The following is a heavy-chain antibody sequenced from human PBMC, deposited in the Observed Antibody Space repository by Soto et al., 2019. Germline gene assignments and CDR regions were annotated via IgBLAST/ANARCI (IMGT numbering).Heavy chain of an antibody. CDR3: AKDQDIVVVVAAMYGMDV. D-gene: IGHD2-15*01. V-gene: IGHV3-30*18. J-gene: IGHJ6*02. CDR2: ISYDGSNK. Sequence: LRLSCAASGFTFSSYGMHWVRQAPGKGLEWVAVISYDGSNKYYADSVKGRFTISRDNSKNTLYLQMNSLRAEDTAVYYCAKDQDIVVVVAAMYGMDVWGQGTTVTVSS. CDR1: GFTFSSYG.